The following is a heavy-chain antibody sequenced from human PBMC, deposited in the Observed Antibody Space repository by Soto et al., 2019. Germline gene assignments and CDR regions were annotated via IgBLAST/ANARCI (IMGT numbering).Heavy chain of an antibody. CDR1: GFPFSDLY. J-gene: IGHJ5*02. Sequence: EVQVVESGGGLVQPGGSLRLSCAASGFPFSDLYIDWVRQAPGKGLEWVARIRNKANYYTTDYAASVKGRFTISRDDSKNSVYLQMNRRKTGDTAVYYCLIVGGTRTWGQGTLVSVSS. CDR3: LIVGGTRT. D-gene: IGHD1-26*01. V-gene: IGHV3-72*01. CDR2: IRNKANYYTT.